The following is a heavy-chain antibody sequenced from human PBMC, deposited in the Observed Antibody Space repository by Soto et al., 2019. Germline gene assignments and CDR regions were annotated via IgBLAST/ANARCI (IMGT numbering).Heavy chain of an antibody. CDR1: GGSFSCYY. CDR3: ARADRTLVTSYSLDV. D-gene: IGHD2-21*02. Sequence: SETLSLTCAVYGGSFSCYYWTWIRQAPGKGLEWIGEINHSGTINFNPSLKSRLTISLDTSKKHFSLKLSSVTDADTAAYYCARADRTLVTSYSLDVWGQGTTVTVSS. J-gene: IGHJ6*02. V-gene: IGHV4-34*01. CDR2: INHSGTI.